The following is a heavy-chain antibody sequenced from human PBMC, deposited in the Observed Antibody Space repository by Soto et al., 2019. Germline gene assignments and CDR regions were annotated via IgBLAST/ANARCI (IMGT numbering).Heavy chain of an antibody. J-gene: IGHJ5*02. V-gene: IGHV4-31*03. Sequence: SETLSLTCTVSGGSISSGGYYWSWIRQHPGKGLEWIGYIYYSGSTYYNPSLKSRVTISVDTSKNQFSLKLSSVTAADTAVYYCARAVLSYCSGGSCYDNWFDPWGQGTLVTVSS. CDR1: GGSISSGGYY. CDR3: ARAVLSYCSGGSCYDNWFDP. CDR2: IYYSGST. D-gene: IGHD2-15*01.